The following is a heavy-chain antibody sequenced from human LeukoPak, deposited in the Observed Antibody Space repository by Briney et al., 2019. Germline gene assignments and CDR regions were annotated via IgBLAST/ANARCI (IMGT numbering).Heavy chain of an antibody. Sequence: PGGSLRLSCAASGFTFSDYYMSWVRQAPGKGLEWVANIKHDGSDKYCVDSVTGRFTISRDNAKNSLSLQMNSLRVEDTAVYYCTTICSTSCYGYYMDVWGKGTTVTVSS. D-gene: IGHD2-2*01. CDR1: GFTFSDYY. V-gene: IGHV3-7*01. CDR2: IKHDGSDK. CDR3: TTICSTSCYGYYMDV. J-gene: IGHJ6*03.